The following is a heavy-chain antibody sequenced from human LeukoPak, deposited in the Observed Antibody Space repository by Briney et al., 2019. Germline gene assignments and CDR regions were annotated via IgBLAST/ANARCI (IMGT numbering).Heavy chain of an antibody. CDR1: GGTFSSYA. J-gene: IGHJ6*04. D-gene: IGHD3-10*01. V-gene: IGHV1-69*06. CDR2: IIPIFGTA. CDR3: ARDLISPNHGSGSYYLYYYYYGMDV. Sequence: ASVKVSCKASGGTFSSYAISWVRQAPGQGLEWMGGIIPIFGTANYAQKFQGRVTITADKSTSTAYMELSSLRSEDTAVYYCARDLISPNHGSGSYYLYYYYYGMDVWGKGTTVTASS.